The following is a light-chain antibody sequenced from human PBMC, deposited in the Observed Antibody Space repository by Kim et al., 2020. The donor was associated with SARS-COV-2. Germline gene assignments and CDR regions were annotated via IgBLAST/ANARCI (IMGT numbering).Light chain of an antibody. Sequence: QSALTQPASVSGSPGQSITISYTGTSSDVGGYNYVSWYQQHPGKAPKLMIYDVSKRPSGVSNRFSGSKSGNTASLTISGLQAEDEADYYCSSYTSSSTVVFGGGTQLTVL. CDR3: SSYTSSSTVV. V-gene: IGLV2-14*01. CDR2: DVS. J-gene: IGLJ2*01. CDR1: SSDVGGYNY.